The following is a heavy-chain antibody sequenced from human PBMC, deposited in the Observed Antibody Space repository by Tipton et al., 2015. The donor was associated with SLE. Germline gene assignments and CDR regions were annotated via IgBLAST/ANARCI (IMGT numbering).Heavy chain of an antibody. D-gene: IGHD5-12*01. J-gene: IGHJ4*02. Sequence: YWIAWVRQMPGKGLEWMGIIYPGDSDTRYSPSFQGQVTFSADKSISTAYLQWSSLEASDTAIYYCARRGKVSGYDYWGQGTLVTVSS. CDR1: YW. CDR3: ARRGKVSGYDY. V-gene: IGHV5-51*01. CDR2: IYPGDSDT.